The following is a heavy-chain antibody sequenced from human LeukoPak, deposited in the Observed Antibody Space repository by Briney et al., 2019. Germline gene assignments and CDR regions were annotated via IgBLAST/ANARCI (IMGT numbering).Heavy chain of an antibody. Sequence: ASVKVSCKASGYTFTSYGISWVRQAPGQGLEWMGWISAYNGNTNHAQKLQGRVTMTTDTSTSTAYMELRSLRSDDTAVYYCARVDTELNYYYYGMDVWGQGTTVTVSS. CDR3: ARVDTELNYYYYGMDV. V-gene: IGHV1-18*01. CDR1: GYTFTSYG. J-gene: IGHJ6*02. D-gene: IGHD1-7*01. CDR2: ISAYNGNT.